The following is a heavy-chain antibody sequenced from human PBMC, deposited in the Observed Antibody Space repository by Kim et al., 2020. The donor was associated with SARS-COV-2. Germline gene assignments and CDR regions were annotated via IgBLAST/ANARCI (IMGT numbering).Heavy chain of an antibody. V-gene: IGHV1-18*01. D-gene: IGHD3-10*01. Sequence: AQKRQGRVTMTTDTSTSTAYMELRSLRSDDTAVYYCARVVMVRGVIIFDYWGQGTLVTVSS. CDR3: ARVVMVRGVIIFDY. J-gene: IGHJ4*02.